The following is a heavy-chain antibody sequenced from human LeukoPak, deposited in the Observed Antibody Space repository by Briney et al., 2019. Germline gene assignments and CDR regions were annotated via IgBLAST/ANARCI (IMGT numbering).Heavy chain of an antibody. Sequence: PSETLSLTCTVSGGSISSGGYYWSWIRQPPGKGLEWIGYIYHSGSTYYNPSLKSRVTISVDRSKNQFSLKLSSVTAADTAVYYCARDRFKQLGSWGQGTLVTVSS. CDR3: ARDRFKQLGS. CDR1: GGSISSGGYY. CDR2: IYHSGST. D-gene: IGHD6-13*01. V-gene: IGHV4-30-2*01. J-gene: IGHJ5*02.